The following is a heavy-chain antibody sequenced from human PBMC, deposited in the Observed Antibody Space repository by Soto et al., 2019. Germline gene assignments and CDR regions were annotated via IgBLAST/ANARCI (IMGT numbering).Heavy chain of an antibody. CDR2: IIPIFGTA. CDR3: ARSGTAMVRSYYYYGMDV. J-gene: IGHJ6*02. CDR1: VGTFSSYA. D-gene: IGHD5-18*01. V-gene: IGHV1-69*13. Sequence: GASVKVSCKASVGTFSSYAISWVRQAPGQGLEWMGGIIPIFGTANYAQKFQGRVTITADESTSTAYMELSSLRSEDTAVYYCARSGTAMVRSYYYYGMDVWGQGTTVTVS.